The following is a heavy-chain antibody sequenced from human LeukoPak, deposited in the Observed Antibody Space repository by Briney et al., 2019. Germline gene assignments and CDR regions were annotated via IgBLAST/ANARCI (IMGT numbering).Heavy chain of an antibody. Sequence: GGSLRLSCAASGFTFSNYAMSWVRQAPGKGLEWVSSITNNATRTNYADSVKGRFTISRDNSKNTLYLQMNSLRAEDTAVYYCAKVSRAAAGRSVDYWGQGTLVTVSS. D-gene: IGHD6-13*01. CDR3: AKVSRAAAGRSVDY. CDR1: GFTFSNYA. J-gene: IGHJ4*02. CDR2: ITNNATRT. V-gene: IGHV3-23*01.